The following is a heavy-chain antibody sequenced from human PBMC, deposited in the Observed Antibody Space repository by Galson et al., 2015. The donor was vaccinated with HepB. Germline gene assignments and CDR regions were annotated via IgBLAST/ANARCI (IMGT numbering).Heavy chain of an antibody. V-gene: IGHV1-18*01. J-gene: IGHJ4*02. CDR3: AREMGDPDYGGYGKYYLDY. Sequence: SVKVSCKASGYTFTSYSINWVRQAPGQGLEWMGWINLYNGNTHYAQNLQDRVTMTTDTSTTTAYMELRSLTSDDTAVYYCAREMGDPDYGGYGKYYLDYWGQGTLVTVSS. D-gene: IGHD4-17*01. CDR2: INLYNGNT. CDR1: GYTFTSYS.